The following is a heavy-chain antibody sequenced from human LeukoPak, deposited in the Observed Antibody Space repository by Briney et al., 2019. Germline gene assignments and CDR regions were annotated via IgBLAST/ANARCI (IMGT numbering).Heavy chain of an antibody. J-gene: IGHJ4*02. CDR1: GFTFSSYG. Sequence: GGSLRLSCAASGFTFSSYGMHWVRQAPGKGLEWVAVISYDGSNKYYADSVKGRFTISRDNSKNTLYLQMNSLRAEDTAVYYCARDLSSIAAAGDYWGQGTLVTVSS. CDR3: ARDLSSIAAAGDY. D-gene: IGHD6-13*01. CDR2: ISYDGSNK. V-gene: IGHV3-30*03.